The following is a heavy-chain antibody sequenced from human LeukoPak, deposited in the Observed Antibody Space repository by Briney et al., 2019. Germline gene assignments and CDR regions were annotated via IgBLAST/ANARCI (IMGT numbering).Heavy chain of an antibody. CDR2: INPNSGGT. Sequence: ASVKVSCKASGYTFTGYYMHWVRQAPGQGLEWMGWINPNSGGTNYAQKFQGRVTMTRDTSISTAYMELSRLRSDDTAVYYCAVAYYDFWSGYDRSGPLDYWGQGTLVTVSS. CDR1: GYTFTGYY. D-gene: IGHD3-3*01. V-gene: IGHV1-2*02. J-gene: IGHJ4*02. CDR3: AVAYYDFWSGYDRSGPLDY.